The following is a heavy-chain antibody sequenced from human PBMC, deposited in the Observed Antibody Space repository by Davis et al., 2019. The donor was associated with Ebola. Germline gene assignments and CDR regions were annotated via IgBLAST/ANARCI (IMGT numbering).Heavy chain of an antibody. D-gene: IGHD2-2*01. CDR1: GFTFSSYA. Sequence: PGGSLRLSCAASGFTFSSYAMSWVRQAPGKGLEWVSAISGSGGSTYYADSVKGRFTISRDNSKNSLYLQMNSLRAEDTAVYYCAREEVVPADMGLDVWGQGTTVTVSS. CDR2: ISGSGGST. J-gene: IGHJ6*02. CDR3: AREEVVPADMGLDV. V-gene: IGHV3-23*01.